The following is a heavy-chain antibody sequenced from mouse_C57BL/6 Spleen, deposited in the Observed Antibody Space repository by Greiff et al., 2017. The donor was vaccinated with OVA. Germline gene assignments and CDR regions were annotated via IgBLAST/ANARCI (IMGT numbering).Heavy chain of an antibody. Sequence: VQLQQPGTELVKPGASVKLSCKASGYTFTSYWMHWVKQRPGQGLEWIGNINPSNGGTNYNEKFKSKATLTVDKSSSTAYMQLSSLTSEDSAVYYCARSGNYGDYAMDYWGQGTSVTVSS. CDR2: INPSNGGT. CDR1: GYTFTSYW. D-gene: IGHD1-1*01. J-gene: IGHJ4*01. CDR3: ARSGNYGDYAMDY. V-gene: IGHV1-53*01.